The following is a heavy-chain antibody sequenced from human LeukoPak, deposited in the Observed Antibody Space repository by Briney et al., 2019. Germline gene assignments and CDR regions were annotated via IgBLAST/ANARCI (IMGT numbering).Heavy chain of an antibody. D-gene: IGHD1-14*01. CDR2: IIPIFGTA. V-gene: IGHV1-69*05. CDR3: ARDRGTTFDAFDI. Sequence: ASVKVSCKASGGTFRSYAISWVRQAPGQGLEWMGGIIPIFGTANYAQKFQGRVTITTDESTSTAYMELSSLRSEDTAVYYCARDRGTTFDAFDIWGQGTMVTVSS. CDR1: GGTFRSYA. J-gene: IGHJ3*02.